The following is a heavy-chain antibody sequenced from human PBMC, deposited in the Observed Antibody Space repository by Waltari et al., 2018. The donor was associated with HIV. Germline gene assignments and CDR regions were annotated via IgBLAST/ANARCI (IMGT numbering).Heavy chain of an antibody. CDR2: ITSKGDNYAT. J-gene: IGHJ6*02. D-gene: IGHD2-8*01. Sequence: EVQLVESGGGLVQPGGSLKVSCAASGFTFSDFHIHWVRQASGRGLEWVGRITSKGDNYATAYAASVKGRFTISRDDSKNTADLQMNSLKTEDTAIYYCALYGFGPRYYGMDVWGQGTTVTVSS. CDR3: ALYGFGPRYYGMDV. CDR1: GFTFSDFH. V-gene: IGHV3-73*01.